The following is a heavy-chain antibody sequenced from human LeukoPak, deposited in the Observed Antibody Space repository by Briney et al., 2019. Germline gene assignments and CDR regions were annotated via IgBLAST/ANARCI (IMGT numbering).Heavy chain of an antibody. CDR2: IIPIHDQS. D-gene: IGHD3-9*01. CDR1: GGTFTDYS. CDR3: ARSEGYDIVTGPFDF. V-gene: IGHV1-69*02. Sequence: SVKVSCKAPGGTFTDYSISWVRQAPGQGLEWMGRIIPIHDQSNYAQKFQGRVTFTADKSTTTASMELSSLRSDDTAVYYCARSEGYDIVTGPFDFWGQGTLVTVSS. J-gene: IGHJ4*02.